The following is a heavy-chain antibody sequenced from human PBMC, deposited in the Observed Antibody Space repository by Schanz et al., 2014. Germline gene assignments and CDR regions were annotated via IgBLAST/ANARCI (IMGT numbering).Heavy chain of an antibody. CDR2: IYSDGRT. D-gene: IGHD3-22*01. CDR1: GFTVSSNY. Sequence: EVQLVESGGGLIQPGGSLRLSCAVSGFTVSSNYMSWVRQAPGKGLEWVSVIYSDGRTYYGDSVKGRFTISRDDSKNTLYLQMNSLRPEDTAVYYCAKEDRNHNSDYVYWGQGTLVTVSS. J-gene: IGHJ4*02. V-gene: IGHV3-66*03. CDR3: AKEDRNHNSDYVY.